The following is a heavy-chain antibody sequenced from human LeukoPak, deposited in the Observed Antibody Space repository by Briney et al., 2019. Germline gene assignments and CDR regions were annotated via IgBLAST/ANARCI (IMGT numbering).Heavy chain of an antibody. D-gene: IGHD1-14*01. CDR2: ISYDGSNK. Sequence: PGGPLRLSCAASGFTFSSYAMHWVRQAPGKGLEWVAVISYDGSNKYYADSVKGRFTISRDNSKNTLYLQMNSLRAEDTAVYYCARGRNLALWGQGTLVTVSS. V-gene: IGHV3-30*04. CDR1: GFTFSSYA. J-gene: IGHJ4*02. CDR3: ARGRNLAL.